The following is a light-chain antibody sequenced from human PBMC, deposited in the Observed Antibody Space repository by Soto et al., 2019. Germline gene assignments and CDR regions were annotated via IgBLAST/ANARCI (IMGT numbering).Light chain of an antibody. J-gene: IGLJ1*01. Sequence: QSVPTQPRPQFGAPGQSVALSCTGKNIDFGGYDYVSWYQQHPGKAPNVIIFDVSKRPSGVPDRFSGSKSGNTASLTISGLQAEDEADYYCCSYAGGPYVFGTGTKVTVL. CDR1: NIDFGGYDY. V-gene: IGLV2-11*01. CDR2: DVS. CDR3: CSYAGGPYV.